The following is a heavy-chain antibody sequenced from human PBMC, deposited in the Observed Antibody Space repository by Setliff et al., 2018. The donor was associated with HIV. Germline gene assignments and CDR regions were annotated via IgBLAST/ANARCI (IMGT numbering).Heavy chain of an antibody. CDR2: IYTSGNT. Sequence: SETLSLTCTVSGGSMSSGSYFWSWIRQPAGKGLEWIGRIYTSGNTNYNPSLKSRVTMSVDTSKNQLSLSLTSVTAADTAVYYCARVRLTMIMMVDYFDQWGQGTLVTVSS. CDR3: ARVRLTMIMMVDYFDQ. J-gene: IGHJ4*02. CDR1: GGSMSSGSYF. V-gene: IGHV4-61*02. D-gene: IGHD3-22*01.